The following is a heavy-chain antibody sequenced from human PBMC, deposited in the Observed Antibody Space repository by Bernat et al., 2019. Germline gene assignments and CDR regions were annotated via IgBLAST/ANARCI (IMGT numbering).Heavy chain of an antibody. CDR1: GFTFSSYA. D-gene: IGHD1-1*01. Sequence: VQLLESGGGLVQPGGSLRLSCAASGFTFSSYAMSWVRQAPGKGLEWVANINQDGSDKYYVDSVRGRFTISRDNAKNSLFLQMNSLRAEDTAVYYCARSPATGTVDYWGQGTLVTVSS. CDR3: ARSPATGTVDY. J-gene: IGHJ4*02. CDR2: INQDGSDK. V-gene: IGHV3-7*03.